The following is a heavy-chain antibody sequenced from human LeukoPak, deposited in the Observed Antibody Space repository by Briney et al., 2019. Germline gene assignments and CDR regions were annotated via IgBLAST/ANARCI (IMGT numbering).Heavy chain of an antibody. J-gene: IGHJ4*02. D-gene: IGHD3-9*01. CDR2: ISGSGGST. CDR1: GFTFSSYA. CDR3: ARDSDWAFDY. V-gene: IGHV3-23*01. Sequence: GGSLRLSCAASGFTFSSYAMSWVRQAPGKGLEWVSAISGSGGSTYYADSVTGRFTVSRDSATNSLYLQMNDLKAEDTAVYYCARDSDWAFDYWGQGSLVTVSS.